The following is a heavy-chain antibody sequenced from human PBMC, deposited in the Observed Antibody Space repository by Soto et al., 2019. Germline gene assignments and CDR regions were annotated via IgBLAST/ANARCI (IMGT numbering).Heavy chain of an antibody. Sequence: ASVKVSCKASGYTFTGYYMHWVRQAPGQGLEWMGWINPNSGGTNYAQKFQGWVTMTRETSIITAYMELRRLRSDDTAVYYCARGINWGHPYLDSWGQGTLVPVSS. J-gene: IGHJ4*02. V-gene: IGHV1-2*04. CDR1: GYTFTGYY. CDR3: ARGINWGHPYLDS. CDR2: INPNSGGT. D-gene: IGHD7-27*01.